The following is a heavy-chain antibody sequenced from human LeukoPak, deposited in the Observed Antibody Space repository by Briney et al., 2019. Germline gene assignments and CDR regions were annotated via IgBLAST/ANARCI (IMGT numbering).Heavy chain of an antibody. D-gene: IGHD3-3*01. CDR1: GYTFTSYG. Sequence: GASVKVSCKASGYTFTSYGISWVRQAPGQGLEWMGWISAYNGNTNYAQKLQGRVTMTTDTSTSTAYMELRSLRSDDTAVYYCARDSAVTILKLLRDYYYMDVWGKGTTVTVSS. V-gene: IGHV1-18*01. CDR3: ARDSAVTILKLLRDYYYMDV. J-gene: IGHJ6*03. CDR2: ISAYNGNT.